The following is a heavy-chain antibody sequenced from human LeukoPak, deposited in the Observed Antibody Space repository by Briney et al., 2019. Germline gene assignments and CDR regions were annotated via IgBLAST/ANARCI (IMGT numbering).Heavy chain of an antibody. D-gene: IGHD3-3*01. V-gene: IGHV4-59*01. CDR1: GGSISSYY. J-gene: IGHJ6*04. CDR3: ARSLYDFWSGYSFVAPMDV. CDR2: IYYSGST. Sequence: SETLSLTCTVSGGSISSYYWSWIRQPPGKGLEWIGYIYYSGSTNYNPSLKRRVTISVDTSKNQFSLKLSSVTAADTAVYYCARSLYDFWSGYSFVAPMDVWGNGTTVTVSS.